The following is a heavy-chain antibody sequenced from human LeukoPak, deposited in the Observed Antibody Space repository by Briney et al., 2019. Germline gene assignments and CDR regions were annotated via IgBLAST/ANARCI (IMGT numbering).Heavy chain of an antibody. D-gene: IGHD2-21*02. V-gene: IGHV3-53*01. Sequence: GGSLRLSCAASGFTVSSTPMSWVRPALGKGLVRVSVIYSGGSTSYADSVRGRFTASRDNSKNTLYLQMNSLRAEDTAVYYCTRGCTGTDCFLGYWGQGTLVTVSS. CDR3: TRGCTGTDCFLGY. J-gene: IGHJ4*02. CDR2: IYSGGST. CDR1: GFTVSSTP.